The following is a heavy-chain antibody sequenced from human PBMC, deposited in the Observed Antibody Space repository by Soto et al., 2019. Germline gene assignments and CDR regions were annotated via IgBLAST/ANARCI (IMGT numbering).Heavy chain of an antibody. Sequence: EVQLVESGGGLVKPGGSLRLSCAASGFTFSSYSMNWVRQAPGKGLEWVSSISSSSSYIYYADSVKGRFTISRDNAKNPLELEINQLRAEDNAVYYCAGGLAYWGGDCLPLWGQGTTVTVSS. V-gene: IGHV3-21*01. CDR3: AGGLAYWGGDCLPL. D-gene: IGHD2-21*02. J-gene: IGHJ6*02. CDR1: GFTFSSYS. CDR2: ISSSSSYI.